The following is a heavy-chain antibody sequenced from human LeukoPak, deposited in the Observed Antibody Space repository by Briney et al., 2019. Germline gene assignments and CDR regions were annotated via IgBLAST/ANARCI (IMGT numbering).Heavy chain of an antibody. Sequence: GGSLRLSCAASGFTFSSYWMSWVRQAPGKGLEWVANINQDGSEKYYVDSVKGRFTISRDNAKSSLYVQMNSLRAEDTAVYYCTKEAYSSSWYYFDYWGQGTLVTVSS. CDR1: GFTFSSYW. CDR2: INQDGSEK. D-gene: IGHD6-13*01. J-gene: IGHJ4*02. CDR3: TKEAYSSSWYYFDY. V-gene: IGHV3-7*04.